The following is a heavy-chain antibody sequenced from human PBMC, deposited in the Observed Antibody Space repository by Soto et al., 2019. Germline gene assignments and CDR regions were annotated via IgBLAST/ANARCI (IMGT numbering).Heavy chain of an antibody. CDR3: ARDRDYYDTSGYYYYFDY. V-gene: IGHV3-33*01. J-gene: IGHJ4*02. CDR2: IWYDGNKR. CDR1: GFTFSSYG. Sequence: GGSLRLSCATSGFTFSSYGMHWVRQAPGKGLEWVAVIWYDGNKRYYADSVKGRFAISRDNSENTLYLQMSSLRSDDTAVYYCARDRDYYDTSGYYYYFDYWGQGTLVTVSS. D-gene: IGHD3-22*01.